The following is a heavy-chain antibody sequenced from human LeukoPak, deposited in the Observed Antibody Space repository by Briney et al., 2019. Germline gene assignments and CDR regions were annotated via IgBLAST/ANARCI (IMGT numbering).Heavy chain of an antibody. V-gene: IGHV3-53*01. J-gene: IGHJ4*02. D-gene: IGHD6-19*01. CDR2: IYSGGST. CDR3: ARVPAVAALPDY. CDR1: GFTVSSNY. Sequence: GGSLRLSCAASGFTVSSNYMSWVRQAPGKGLEWVSVIYSGGSTYYADSVKGRFTISRDNSKNTLYLQMNSLRAEDTAVYYCARVPAVAALPDYRGQGTLVTVSS.